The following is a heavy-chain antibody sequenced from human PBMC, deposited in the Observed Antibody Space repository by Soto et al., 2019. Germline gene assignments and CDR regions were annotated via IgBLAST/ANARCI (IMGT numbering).Heavy chain of an antibody. Sequence: GGSLRLSCAASGFTFSYYYMSWIRQSPGKGLEWVSYISSSGSTIYYADSVKGRFTISRDNAKDSLYLQMNSLRAEDTAVYYCARAAVTTFGLFDYWGQGTLVTVSS. J-gene: IGHJ4*02. V-gene: IGHV3-11*01. CDR3: ARAAVTTFGLFDY. CDR2: ISSSGSTI. CDR1: GFTFSYYY. D-gene: IGHD4-17*01.